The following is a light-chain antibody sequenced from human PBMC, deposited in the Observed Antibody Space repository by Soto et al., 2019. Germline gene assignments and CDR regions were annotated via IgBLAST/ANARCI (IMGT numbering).Light chain of an antibody. V-gene: IGKV1-5*01. CDR3: QQYNSDLWT. Sequence: DIQMTQSPSTLSASVGDRVTITCRASQSISSWLAWYQQKPGKAPKLTIYDASSLESGVPSRFSGSRSGTEFTLTISSLQPDDFATYYCQQYNSDLWTFGQGTKVEIK. CDR1: QSISSW. J-gene: IGKJ1*01. CDR2: DAS.